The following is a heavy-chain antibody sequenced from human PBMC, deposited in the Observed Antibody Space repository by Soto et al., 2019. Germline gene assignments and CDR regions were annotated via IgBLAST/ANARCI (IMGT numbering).Heavy chain of an antibody. V-gene: IGHV1-2*02. J-gene: IGHJ6*02. CDR3: ARDPMNSSNWYYYYYGMDV. D-gene: IGHD6-13*01. CDR1: GYTFTGYY. Sequence: GASVKVSCKASGYTFTGYYMHWVRQAPGQGLEWMGWINPNSGGTNYAQKFQGRVTMTRDTSISTAYMELSRLRSDDTAVYYCARDPMNSSNWYYYYYGMDVWRQGTTVTVTS. CDR2: INPNSGGT.